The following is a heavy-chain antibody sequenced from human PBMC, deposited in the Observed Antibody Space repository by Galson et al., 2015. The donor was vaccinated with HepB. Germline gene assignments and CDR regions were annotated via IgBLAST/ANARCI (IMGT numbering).Heavy chain of an antibody. CDR3: ARYCSSTSCYRANDAFGI. CDR2: IYYSGST. Sequence: TLSLTCTVSGGSISSGGYYWSWIRQHPGKGLEWIGYIYYSGSTYYNPSLKSRVTISVDTSKNQFSLKLSSVTAADTAVYYCARYCSSTSCYRANDAFGIWGQGTMVTVSS. J-gene: IGHJ3*02. CDR1: GGSISSGGYY. V-gene: IGHV4-31*03. D-gene: IGHD2-2*01.